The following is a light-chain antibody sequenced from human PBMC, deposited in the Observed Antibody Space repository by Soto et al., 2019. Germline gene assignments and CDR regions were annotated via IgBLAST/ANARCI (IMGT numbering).Light chain of an antibody. CDR2: KAS. Sequence: ASVGDRVTITCRASQSISSWLAWYQQKPGKAPKLLIYKASTLQSGVPSRFSGSGSGTEFTLAISSLQPDDSATYYCQQYNDNWTFGQGTKVDNK. CDR3: QQYNDNWT. V-gene: IGKV1-5*03. J-gene: IGKJ1*01. CDR1: QSISSW.